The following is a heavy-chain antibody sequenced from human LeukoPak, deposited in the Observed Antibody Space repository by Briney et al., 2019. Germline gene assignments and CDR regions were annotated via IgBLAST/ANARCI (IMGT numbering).Heavy chain of an antibody. V-gene: IGHV3-43*02. Sequence: PGGSLRLSCAASGFTFDDYAMHWVRQGPGKGLEWVSLISGDGGSTYYADSVMGRFTISRDNSKNSLYLHMNSLRTEDTALYYCAKDMGVVVPTALYFDYWGQGTLVTVSS. CDR1: GFTFDDYA. J-gene: IGHJ4*02. CDR3: AKDMGVVVPTALYFDY. D-gene: IGHD2-2*01. CDR2: ISGDGGST.